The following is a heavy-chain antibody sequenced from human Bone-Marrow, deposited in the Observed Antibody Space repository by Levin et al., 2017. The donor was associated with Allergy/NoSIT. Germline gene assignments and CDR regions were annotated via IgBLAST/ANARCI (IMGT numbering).Heavy chain of an antibody. D-gene: IGHD3-10*01. Sequence: PGGSLRLSCSVSGLTYNFNMYTMHWVRQAPGKGLEWVALVSYDGSIATYADSVKGRFTISRDHSKNTLLLQMNSLTIEDTATYFCARGLIRGILINWGQGTPVTVSS. J-gene: IGHJ4*02. CDR3: ARGLIRGILIN. V-gene: IGHV3-30-3*01. CDR1: GLTYNFNMYT. CDR2: VSYDGSIA.